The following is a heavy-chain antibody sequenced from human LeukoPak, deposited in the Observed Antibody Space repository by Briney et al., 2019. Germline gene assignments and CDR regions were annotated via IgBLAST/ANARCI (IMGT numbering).Heavy chain of an antibody. J-gene: IGHJ4*02. D-gene: IGHD6-13*01. CDR1: GGSISSYY. CDR2: IYSTGST. CDR3: ARQIASAGTAGFDF. Sequence: SETLSLTCTVSGGSISSYYWSWIRQPAGKGLERIGRIYSTGSTNYNPSLKSRVTMSLDTSKNQFSLRLRSVTAADTAVYYCARQIASAGTAGFDFWGQGALVTVSS. V-gene: IGHV4-4*07.